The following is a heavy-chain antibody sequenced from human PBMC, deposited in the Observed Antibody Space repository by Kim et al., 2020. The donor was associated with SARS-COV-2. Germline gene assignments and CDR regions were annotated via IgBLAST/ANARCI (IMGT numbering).Heavy chain of an antibody. CDR2: IWFDGSYK. D-gene: IGHD6-19*01. V-gene: IGHV3-33*01. CDR1: GFIFNSYG. J-gene: IGHJ4*01. CDR3: ARDATGSGWYPGPFDY. Sequence: GGSLRLSCAASGFIFNSYGMHWVRQAPGKGLEWVAVIWFDGSYKYYADSVKGRFTISRDNSKNTLYLQMNSLRAEDTAMYYCARDATGSGWYPGPFDYWG.